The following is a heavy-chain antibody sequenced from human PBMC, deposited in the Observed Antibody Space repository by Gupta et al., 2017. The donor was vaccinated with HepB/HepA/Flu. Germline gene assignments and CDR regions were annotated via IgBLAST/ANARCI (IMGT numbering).Heavy chain of an antibody. V-gene: IGHV3-7*01. Sequence: EVQVEESGGGLVQPGGSLRLSCSASGFNFSRYWMNWVRQAPGKGLEWVANINQGGSEEYYVDSVRGRFTISRDNARNSLSLQMDSLRADDTAVYYCATGPLEYWGQGTLLTVSS. CDR3: ATGPLEY. J-gene: IGHJ4*02. CDR2: INQGGSEE. CDR1: GFNFSRYW.